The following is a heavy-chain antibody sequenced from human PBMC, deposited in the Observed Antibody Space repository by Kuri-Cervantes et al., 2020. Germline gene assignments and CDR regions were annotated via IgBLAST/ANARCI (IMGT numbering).Heavy chain of an antibody. D-gene: IGHD1-1*01. J-gene: IGHJ5*02. CDR3: ARGTGFDWFDP. CDR1: GFTFDDYA. Sequence: GGSLRLSCAASGFTFDDYAMHWVRQAPGKGLEWVSGISWNSGSIGYADSVKGRFTISRDNAKNSLYLQMNSLRAEDTAVYYCARGTGFDWFDPWGQGTLVTVSS. CDR2: ISWNSGSI. V-gene: IGHV3-9*01.